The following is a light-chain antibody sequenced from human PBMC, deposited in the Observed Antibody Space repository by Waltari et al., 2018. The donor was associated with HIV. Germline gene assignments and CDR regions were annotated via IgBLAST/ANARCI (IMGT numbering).Light chain of an antibody. CDR3: QQYGTSPHT. CDR1: QSVSSW. CDR2: KAS. V-gene: IGKV1-5*03. J-gene: IGKJ2*01. Sequence: DVQMTQSPFTLSASVGDRVTITCRASQSVSSWLAWYQQKPGKPPKLLIYKASTLQSGVPSRFSGSGSGTEFTLTISRLEPEDFAVYYCQQYGTSPHTFGQGTKLEI.